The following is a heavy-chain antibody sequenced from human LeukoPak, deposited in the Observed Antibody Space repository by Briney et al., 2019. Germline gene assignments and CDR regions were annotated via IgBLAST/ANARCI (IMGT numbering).Heavy chain of an antibody. Sequence: GGSLRLSCAASGFTFGSYWMTWVRQAPGKGLEWVANIKRDGSEKYSVDSVKGRFTISRDNAKNSLYLQMNSLRAEDTAVYYCARGDLDFWGQGTLVTVSS. CDR1: GFTFGSYW. CDR2: IKRDGSEK. J-gene: IGHJ4*02. V-gene: IGHV3-7*01. CDR3: ARGDLDF.